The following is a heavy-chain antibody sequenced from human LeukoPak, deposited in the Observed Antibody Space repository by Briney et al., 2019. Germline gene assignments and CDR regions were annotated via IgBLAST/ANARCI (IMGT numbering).Heavy chain of an antibody. CDR1: GFTFSSYW. Sequence: GGSLRLSCAASGFTFSSYWMHWVRQAPGKGLVWVSRINSDGSSTSYADSVKGRFTISRDNAKNTLYLQMNSLRAEDTAVYYCARSKYYYDSSGYFTYYFDYWGQGTLVTVSS. CDR3: ARSKYYYDSSGYFTYYFDY. D-gene: IGHD3-22*01. J-gene: IGHJ4*02. V-gene: IGHV3-74*01. CDR2: INSDGSST.